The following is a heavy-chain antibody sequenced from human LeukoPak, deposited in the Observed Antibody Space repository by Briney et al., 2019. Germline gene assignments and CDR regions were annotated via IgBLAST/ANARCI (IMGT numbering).Heavy chain of an antibody. D-gene: IGHD3-22*01. CDR1: GYTFTSYG. CDR2: INAGNGNT. CDR3: ARVPLYDSSGYYYPH. J-gene: IGHJ1*01. Sequence: PEASVKVSCKTSGYTFTSYGMHWVRQAPGQSPEWMGWINAGNGNTKYSQKFQDRVTITRDTSASTAYMELSSLRSEDTAVYYCARVPLYDSSGYYYPHWGQGTLVTVSS. V-gene: IGHV1-3*01.